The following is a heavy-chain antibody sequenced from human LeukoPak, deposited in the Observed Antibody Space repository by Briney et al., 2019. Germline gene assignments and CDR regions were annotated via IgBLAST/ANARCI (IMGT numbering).Heavy chain of an antibody. CDR2: INQHGSAE. J-gene: IGHJ4*02. D-gene: IGHD6-19*01. Sequence: PGGSLRLSCAASGFTFSSYWMSWVRQAPGKGLEWVANINQHGSAEFYVDSVKGLFTVSRDNFERKLYLQMINLRVEDTALYFCGRASSDSGGPVEYWGQGALVTVSS. CDR3: GRASSDSGGPVEY. V-gene: IGHV3-7*01. CDR1: GFTFSSYW.